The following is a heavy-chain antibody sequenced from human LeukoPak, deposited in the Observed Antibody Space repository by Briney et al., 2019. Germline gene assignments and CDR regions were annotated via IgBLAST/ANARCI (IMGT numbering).Heavy chain of an antibody. J-gene: IGHJ5*02. CDR2: ISWNSGSI. Sequence: PGGSLRLSCAASGFTFDDYGMSWVRQAPGKGLEWVSGISWNSGSIGYADSVKGRFTISRDNAKTSLYLQMKSLRAEDTALYYCAKDIVRYYGSGSNNWFDPWGQGTLVTVSS. CDR1: GFTFDDYG. D-gene: IGHD3-10*01. V-gene: IGHV3-9*01. CDR3: AKDIVRYYGSGSNNWFDP.